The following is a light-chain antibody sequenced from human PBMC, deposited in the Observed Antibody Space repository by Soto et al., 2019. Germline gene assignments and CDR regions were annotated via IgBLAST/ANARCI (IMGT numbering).Light chain of an antibody. CDR1: QSISTY. V-gene: IGKV1-39*01. Sequence: DIPMTQSPSSLSASVGDRVTISCRASQSISTYLNWYQQKPGKAPKLLIYAASSLQTGVPSRFSGSGSGTDFTLTISSLQPEDFATYFCHQYHDYSPLTFGGGTTVEI. CDR2: AAS. CDR3: HQYHDYSPLT. J-gene: IGKJ4*01.